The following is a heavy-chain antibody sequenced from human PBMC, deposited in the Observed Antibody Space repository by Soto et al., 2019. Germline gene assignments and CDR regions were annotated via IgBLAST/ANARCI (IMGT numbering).Heavy chain of an antibody. D-gene: IGHD4-17*01. J-gene: IGHJ4*02. CDR2: VYYSGNT. CDR3: ARTTAVPNTLRSRYYFDY. Sequence: QVQLQESGPGLLKPSETLSLTCSVSGGSVNNRTYYWSWIRQPPGKRLEWIGYVYYSGNTNYNPSLKRRFSISVDTSKNQFSLSLSSVTAADTALYYCARTTAVPNTLRSRYYFDYWGQGTLVTVSS. CDR1: GGSVNNRTYY. V-gene: IGHV4-61*01.